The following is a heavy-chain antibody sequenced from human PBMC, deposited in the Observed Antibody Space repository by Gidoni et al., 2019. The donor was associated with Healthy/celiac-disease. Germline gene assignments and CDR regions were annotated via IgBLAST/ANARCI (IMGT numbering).Heavy chain of an antibody. D-gene: IGHD3-3*01. J-gene: IGHJ4*02. V-gene: IGHV3-49*04. CDR1: GFTFGDYA. Sequence: EVQLVESGGGLVQPGRSLRLSCTASGFTFGDYAMSWVRQAPGKGLEWVGFIRSKAYGGTTEYAASVKGRFTISRDDSKSIAYLQMNSLKTEDTAVYYCTRAPYYDFWSVEGGYLDYWGQGTLVTVSS. CDR2: IRSKAYGGTT. CDR3: TRAPYYDFWSVEGGYLDY.